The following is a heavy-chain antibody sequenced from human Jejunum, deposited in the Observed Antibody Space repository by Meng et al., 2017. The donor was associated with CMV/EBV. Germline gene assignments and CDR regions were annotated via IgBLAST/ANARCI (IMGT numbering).Heavy chain of an antibody. D-gene: IGHD2-2*01. V-gene: IGHV3-7*04. CDR2: IKQDGSEK. CDR3: VGGNLVVPASDY. CDR1: GFTFSSYW. J-gene: IGHJ4*02. Sequence: ASGFTFSSYWMSWVRQAPGKGLEGVANIKQDGSEKYYVDSVKGRFTISRDNAKNSLYLQLNSLRAEDTAVYYCVGGNLVVPASDYWGQGTLVTVSS.